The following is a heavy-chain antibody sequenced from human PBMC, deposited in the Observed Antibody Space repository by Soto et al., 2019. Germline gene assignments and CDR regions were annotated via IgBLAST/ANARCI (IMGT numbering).Heavy chain of an antibody. V-gene: IGHV1-69*01. CDR1: GGTFSSYA. CDR3: ALLRYFDWLPYYYYGMDV. D-gene: IGHD3-9*01. Sequence: QVQLVQSGAEVKKPGSSVKVSCKASGGTFSSYAISWVRQAPGQGLEWMGGIIPIFGTANYAQQFQGRVTITADESPSTAYMELSSLRSEDTAVYYCALLRYFDWLPYYYYGMDVWGQGTTVTVSS. CDR2: IIPIFGTA. J-gene: IGHJ6*02.